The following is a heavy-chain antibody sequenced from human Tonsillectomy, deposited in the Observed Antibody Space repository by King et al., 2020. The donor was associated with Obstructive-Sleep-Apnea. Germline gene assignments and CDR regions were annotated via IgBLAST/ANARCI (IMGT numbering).Heavy chain of an antibody. Sequence: LQLQESGPGLVKPSQTLSLTCTVSGGSINSGDYYWSWIRQHPGKGLEWIGYIYYSGSSHYNPSLKSRVTISVDTSKNQFSLRLTSVTAADTAVYYCARNPYSYGYVSWFDPWGQGTLVTVSS. D-gene: IGHD5-18*01. CDR3: ARNPYSYGYVSWFDP. CDR2: IYYSGSS. J-gene: IGHJ5*02. CDR1: GGSINSGDYY. V-gene: IGHV4-31*03.